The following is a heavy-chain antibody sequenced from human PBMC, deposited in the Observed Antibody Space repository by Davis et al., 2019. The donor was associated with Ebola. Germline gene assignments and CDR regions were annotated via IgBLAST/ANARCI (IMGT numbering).Heavy chain of an antibody. J-gene: IGHJ4*02. CDR2: ISNGGRT. CDR3: ATGYFYDSSGSYYVF. D-gene: IGHD3-22*01. CDR1: GGSVGSDY. V-gene: IGHV4-59*02. Sequence: MPGGSLRLSCSVSGGSVGSDYWSWIRQSPGKGLEWIAFISNGGRTIYNPSLRGRVTISIDTSKNQFSLEVRSVTAADTAFYYCATGYFYDSSGSYYVFWGQGTLVTVSS.